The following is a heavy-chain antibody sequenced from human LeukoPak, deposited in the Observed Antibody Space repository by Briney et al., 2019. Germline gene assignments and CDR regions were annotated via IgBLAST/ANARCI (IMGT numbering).Heavy chain of an antibody. CDR2: ISGNSDYI. V-gene: IGHV3-21*01. CDR3: TSGY. Sequence: GGSLRLSCAASGFTFGSYTLNWVRQPPGGGLEWVSSISGNSDYIHYADSVKGRFTSSRDNAKNSLYLQMSSLRAEDTAVYYCTSGYWGQGTLVIVSS. J-gene: IGHJ4*02. CDR1: GFTFGSYT.